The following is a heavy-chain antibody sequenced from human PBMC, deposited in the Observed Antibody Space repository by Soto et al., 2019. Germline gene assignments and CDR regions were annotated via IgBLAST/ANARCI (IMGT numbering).Heavy chain of an antibody. V-gene: IGHV4-34*01. CDR3: ARCSVENWFDP. CDR1: GGSFSGYY. CDR2: INHSGST. Sequence: KASETLSLTCAVYGGSFSGYYWSWIRQPPGKGLEWIGEINHSGSTNYNPSLKSRVTISVDTSKNQFSLKLSSVTAADTAVYYCARCSVENWFDPWGQGTLVTVSS. D-gene: IGHD2-15*01. J-gene: IGHJ5*02.